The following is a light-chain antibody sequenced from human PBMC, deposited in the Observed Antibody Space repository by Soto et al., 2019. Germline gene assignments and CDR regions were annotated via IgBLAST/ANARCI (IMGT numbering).Light chain of an antibody. CDR2: HAS. V-gene: IGKV1-5*02. J-gene: IGKJ1*01. CDR3: QQYNSYS. CDR1: QGISTD. Sequence: DVQMTQSPSSLSASVGDRVTIICRASQGISTDLNWYQQKPGTAPKVLIYHASNLQSGVPSRFSGSGSGTEFTLTISSLQPDDFATYYCQQYNSYSFGQGTKVDIK.